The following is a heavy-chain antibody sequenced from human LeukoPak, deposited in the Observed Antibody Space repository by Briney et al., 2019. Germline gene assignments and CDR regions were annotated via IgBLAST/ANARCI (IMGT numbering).Heavy chain of an antibody. CDR2: IYYSGST. CDR1: GGSISSYY. CDR3: ARSRGDCYFDY. J-gene: IGHJ4*02. Sequence: SGTLSLTCTVSGGSISSYYWSWIRQPPGKGLEWIGYIYYSGSTNYNPSLKSRVTISVDTSKNQFSLKLSSVTAADTAVYYCARSRGDCYFDYWGQGTLVTVSS. D-gene: IGHD2-21*02. V-gene: IGHV4-59*01.